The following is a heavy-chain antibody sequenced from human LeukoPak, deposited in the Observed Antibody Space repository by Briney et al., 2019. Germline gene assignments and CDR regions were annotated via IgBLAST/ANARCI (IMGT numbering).Heavy chain of an antibody. CDR3: ARVLERHFDY. Sequence: GASVKVSCKASGYTFTGCYIHWVRQAPGQGLEWMGWINPNSGGTNYAQKFQGRVTMTRDTSISTAYMELSRLRSDDTAVYYCARVLERHFDYWGQGTLVTVSS. J-gene: IGHJ4*02. V-gene: IGHV1-2*02. CDR2: INPNSGGT. D-gene: IGHD1-1*01. CDR1: GYTFTGCY.